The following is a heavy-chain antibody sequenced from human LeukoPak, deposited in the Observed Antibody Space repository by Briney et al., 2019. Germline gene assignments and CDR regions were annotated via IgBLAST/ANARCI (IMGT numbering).Heavy chain of an antibody. Sequence: PGGSLRLSCAVSGFTFSSYAMSWVRQAPGKGLEWVSAISGSGGSTYYADSVKGRFTISRDNSKNTLYLQMNSLRAEDTAVYYCAKDKYSPNINNWFDPWGQGTLVTVSS. D-gene: IGHD5-18*01. CDR1: GFTFSSYA. J-gene: IGHJ5*02. CDR2: ISGSGGST. CDR3: AKDKYSPNINNWFDP. V-gene: IGHV3-23*01.